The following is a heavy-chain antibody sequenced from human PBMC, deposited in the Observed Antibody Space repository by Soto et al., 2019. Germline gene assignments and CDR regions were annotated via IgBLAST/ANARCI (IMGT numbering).Heavy chain of an antibody. CDR2: INTHNGNT. D-gene: IGHD3-10*01. CDR1: GYTFTTYG. CDR3: TREGSAPYYYYGMDA. V-gene: IGHV1-18*01. Sequence: ASVKVSCKACGYTFTTYGISWVRQAPGQGLEWLGWINTHNGNTNYAQNLQGRVIMTADTSTSTAYMELRSLRSDDTAIYYCTREGSAPYYYYGMDAWGQGTTVTVS. J-gene: IGHJ6*02.